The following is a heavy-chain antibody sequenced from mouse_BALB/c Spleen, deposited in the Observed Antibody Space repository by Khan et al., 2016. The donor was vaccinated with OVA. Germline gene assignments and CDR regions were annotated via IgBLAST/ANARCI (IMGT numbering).Heavy chain of an antibody. V-gene: IGHV14-3*02. J-gene: IGHJ3*01. CDR1: GFNIKDTY. CDR3: ARITYYGGSY. D-gene: IGHD1-1*01. Sequence: EVQLQESGAELVKPGASVKLSCTTSGFNIKDTYIHWVKQRPEQGLVWIGRIDPANGYTKFDPRFRGKATITTDTSSNTAYLQLSSLTSEDTAVYYGARITYYGGSYWGQGTLVTVSS. CDR2: IDPANGYT.